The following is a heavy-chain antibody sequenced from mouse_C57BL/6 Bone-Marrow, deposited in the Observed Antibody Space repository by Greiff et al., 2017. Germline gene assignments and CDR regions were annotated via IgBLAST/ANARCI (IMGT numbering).Heavy chain of an antibody. CDR3: TDSNYDFDY. D-gene: IGHD2-5*01. V-gene: IGHV1-15*01. Sequence: VQLQQSGAELVRPGASVTLSCKASGYTFTDYEMHWVKQTPVHGLEWIGAIDPETGGTAYNQKFKGKAILTADKSSSTAYMELRSLTSEDSAVYYCTDSNYDFDYWGQGTTLTVSS. CDR2: IDPETGGT. CDR1: GYTFTDYE. J-gene: IGHJ2*01.